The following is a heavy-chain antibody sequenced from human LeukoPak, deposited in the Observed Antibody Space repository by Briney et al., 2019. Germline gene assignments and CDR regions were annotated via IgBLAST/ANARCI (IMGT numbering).Heavy chain of an antibody. D-gene: IGHD3-22*01. V-gene: IGHV3-20*04. J-gene: IGHJ4*02. Sequence: GVSLTLTCAASGFSLDVYRMMWLPQAQGKGLVWVFFINCNGGSTVYPVPVKGRFTIPRDNAKNSLYLQMNSLRAEDTALYYCARGQYYYDSSGYYPLGYWGQGTLLSVPS. CDR2: INCNGGST. CDR1: GFSLDVYR. CDR3: ARGQYYYDSSGYYPLGY.